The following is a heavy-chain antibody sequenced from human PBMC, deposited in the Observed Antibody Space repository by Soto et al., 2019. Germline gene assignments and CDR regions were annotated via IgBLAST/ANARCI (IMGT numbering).Heavy chain of an antibody. J-gene: IGHJ4*02. CDR3: ARGTRVGGFGELQY. V-gene: IGHV3-74*01. CDR1: GFTFSSYW. Sequence: EVQLVESGGGLVQPGGSLRLSCAASGFTFSSYWMHWVRQVPGKGLMWVSRIIGDGSNTNYADSVKGRFTISRDNAKNTLYLQMNSLTDEDTAVYYCARGTRVGGFGELQYWGQGILVTVFS. D-gene: IGHD3-10*01. CDR2: IIGDGSNT.